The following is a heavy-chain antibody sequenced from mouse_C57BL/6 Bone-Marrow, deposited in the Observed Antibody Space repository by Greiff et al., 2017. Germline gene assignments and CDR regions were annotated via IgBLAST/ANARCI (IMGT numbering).Heavy chain of an antibody. Sequence: EVQLQQSGPELVKPGASVKISCKASGYTFTDYYMNWVKQSHGKSLEWSGDINPNNGGTSYNQKFKGKATLTVDKSSSTAYMELRSLTSEDSAVYYCARRDYGSPHLYFDVWGTGTTVTVSS. CDR2: INPNNGGT. D-gene: IGHD1-1*01. V-gene: IGHV1-26*01. CDR1: GYTFTDYY. CDR3: ARRDYGSPHLYFDV. J-gene: IGHJ1*03.